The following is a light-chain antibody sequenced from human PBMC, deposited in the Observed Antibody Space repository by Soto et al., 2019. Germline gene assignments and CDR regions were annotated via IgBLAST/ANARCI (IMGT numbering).Light chain of an antibody. Sequence: QSALTQTPSASGSPGQSVTISCTGTSSDVGGYNYVSWYQQHPGKAPKLVIYEVSKRPSGVPDRFSGSKSGNTASLTVSGLKAEDEADYYCSSYAGRNNLVFGGGTKVTVL. CDR3: SSYAGRNNLV. CDR2: EVS. J-gene: IGLJ2*01. CDR1: SSDVGGYNY. V-gene: IGLV2-8*01.